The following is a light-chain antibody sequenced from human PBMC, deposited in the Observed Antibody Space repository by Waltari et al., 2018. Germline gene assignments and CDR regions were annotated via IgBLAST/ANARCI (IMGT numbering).Light chain of an antibody. CDR1: QSVTRA. CDR3: QHYLRLPVT. V-gene: IGKV3-20*01. J-gene: IGKJ1*01. CDR2: GAS. Sequence: EIVLTQSPGTLSLSPGESATLPCRTSQSVTRALAWYQQKPGQALRLLIYGASNRATGIPDRFSGSGSGTDFSLTISSLEPEDFAVYYCQHYLRLPVTFGQGTKVEVK.